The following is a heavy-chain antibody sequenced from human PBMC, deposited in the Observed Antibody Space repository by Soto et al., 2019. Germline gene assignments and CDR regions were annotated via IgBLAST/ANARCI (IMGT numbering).Heavy chain of an antibody. CDR1: GFTFSSYG. CDR3: AKDPRGYSYGYY. V-gene: IGHV3-30*18. Sequence: GGSLRLSCAASGFTFSSYGMHWVRQAPGKGLEWVAVISYDGSNKYYADSVKGRFTISRDNSKNTLYLQMNSLRAEDTAVYYCAKDPRGYSYGYYWGQGTLVTVSS. CDR2: ISYDGSNK. D-gene: IGHD5-18*01. J-gene: IGHJ4*02.